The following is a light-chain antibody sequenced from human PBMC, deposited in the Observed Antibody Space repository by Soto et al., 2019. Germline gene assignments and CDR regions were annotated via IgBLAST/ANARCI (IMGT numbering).Light chain of an antibody. Sequence: EMQMTHSPSTLSASVGDRVTITCRASQTISSWLAWYQQKPGKAPKLLIYDASSLESGVPSRFSGRGSGTQFTLTISSLQPDDFANYYCQPYNSFSGTFGPGTKVDIK. CDR2: DAS. CDR1: QTISSW. J-gene: IGKJ1*01. V-gene: IGKV1-5*01. CDR3: QPYNSFSGT.